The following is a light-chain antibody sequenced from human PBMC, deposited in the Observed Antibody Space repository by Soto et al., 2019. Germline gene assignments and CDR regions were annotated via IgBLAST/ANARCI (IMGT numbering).Light chain of an antibody. CDR1: SSDVGAYNY. V-gene: IGLV2-14*01. CDR3: SSFAGSRVLV. Sequence: QSALTQPASVSGSPGQSITISCTGTSSDVGAYNYVSWYQQHPGKPPQLIIYEVSDRPSGVSSRFSGSKSGNTASLTISGLQAEDEAVYYCSSFAGSRVLVLGGGTKLTVL. J-gene: IGLJ2*01. CDR2: EVS.